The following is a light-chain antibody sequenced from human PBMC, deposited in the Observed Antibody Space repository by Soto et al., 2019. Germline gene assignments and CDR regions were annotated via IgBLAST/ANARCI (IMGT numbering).Light chain of an antibody. J-gene: IGKJ4*01. V-gene: IGKV1-39*01. CDR2: AAS. CDR1: QSSSSY. Sequence: DIQMTQAPSSLSASGGDRVTITCRASQSSSSYLNWYQQKPGKAPKLLIYAASSLQSGVPSRFSGSGSGTDFTLTISSLQPEDFATYYCQQSYSTPVLTFGGGTKVVLK. CDR3: QQSYSTPVLT.